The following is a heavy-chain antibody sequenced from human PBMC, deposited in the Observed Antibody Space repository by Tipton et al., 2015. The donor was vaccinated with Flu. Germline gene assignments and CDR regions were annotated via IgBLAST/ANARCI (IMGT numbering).Heavy chain of an antibody. J-gene: IGHJ5*02. V-gene: IGHV3-74*01. D-gene: IGHD1-14*01. Sequence: GSLRLSCVGSGFTFSDYWMHWVRQAPGKGLVWVARINREGRNILYADSVRGRFTISRDNAKNTVYLQMNSLRGEDTAVYYCARDPRNMGLDPWGQGTLVTVSS. CDR2: INREGRNI. CDR1: GFTFSDYW. CDR3: ARDPRNMGLDP.